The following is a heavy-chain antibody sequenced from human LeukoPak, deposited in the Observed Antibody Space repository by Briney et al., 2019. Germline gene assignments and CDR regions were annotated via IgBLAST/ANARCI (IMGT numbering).Heavy chain of an antibody. CDR1: GGSFSSYY. CDR3: ARGDSSGFNDAFDI. Sequence: LSLTCTVFGGSFSSYYWSWVRQPAGKGLEWIGRIYTSGSTDYNPSLKSRVTMSVDTSKTPFSMKLSSVTAADTAVYYCARGDSSGFNDAFDIWGQGTMVTVSS. V-gene: IGHV4-4*07. J-gene: IGHJ3*02. D-gene: IGHD6-19*01. CDR2: IYTSGST.